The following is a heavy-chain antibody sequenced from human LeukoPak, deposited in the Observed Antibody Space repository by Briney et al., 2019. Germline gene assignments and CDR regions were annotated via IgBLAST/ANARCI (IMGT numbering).Heavy chain of an antibody. D-gene: IGHD4-17*01. V-gene: IGHV4-39*01. Sequence: SETLSLTCTVSSASITSSPYFWGWIRQSPGKGLEWIGSISYSGTTYNPSLKSRVTISVDTSKNQFSLKLSSVTAADMAVYYCARMGYGDYLPRWFDPWGQGTLVTVSS. CDR2: ISYSGTT. J-gene: IGHJ5*02. CDR3: ARMGYGDYLPRWFDP. CDR1: SASITSSPYF.